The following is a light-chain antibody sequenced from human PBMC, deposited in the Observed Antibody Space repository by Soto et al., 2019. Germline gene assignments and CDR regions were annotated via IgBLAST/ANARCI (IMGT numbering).Light chain of an antibody. Sequence: SVLTQSPSASGTPGQRVTISCSGSSSNIGSNGANWYQHLPGTAPKLLIYNNNQRPSGVPDRFSGSKSGTSASLAISGLQSGDEADYYCAAWDDILNGYVFAIGTKVTVL. CDR3: AAWDDILNGYV. V-gene: IGLV1-44*01. J-gene: IGLJ1*01. CDR2: NNN. CDR1: SSNIGSNG.